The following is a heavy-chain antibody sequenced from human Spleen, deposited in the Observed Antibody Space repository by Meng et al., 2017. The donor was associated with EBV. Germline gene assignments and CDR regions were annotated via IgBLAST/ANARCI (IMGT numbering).Heavy chain of an antibody. J-gene: IGHJ5*02. CDR2: MFHSGGT. Sequence: VSQRQSGERQLGPSGPRSPPCLVSGVSMSSTYWWAWHRVPPGKGLGWSVEMFHSGGTNYNPSLKRRATFSVDKSKGQFSLRLTSVSAADTAVYYCARRATKSGWAVGGFDLWGQGTLVTVSS. D-gene: IGHD6-19*01. CDR3: ARRATKSGWAVGGFDL. CDR1: GVSMSSTYW. V-gene: IGHV4-4*02.